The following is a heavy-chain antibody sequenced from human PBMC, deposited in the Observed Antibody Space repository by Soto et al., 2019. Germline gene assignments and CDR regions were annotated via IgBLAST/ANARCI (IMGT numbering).Heavy chain of an antibody. V-gene: IGHV4-59*01. CDR1: GGSISSYY. D-gene: IGHD1-26*01. CDR2: IYYSGST. Sequence: SETLSLTCTVSGGSISSYYWSWIRQPPGKGLEWIGYIYYSGSTNYNPSLKSRVTISVDTSKNQFSLKLSSVTAADTAVYYCARAGGGHWFDPSGQGTLVTVSS. J-gene: IGHJ5*02. CDR3: ARAGGGHWFDP.